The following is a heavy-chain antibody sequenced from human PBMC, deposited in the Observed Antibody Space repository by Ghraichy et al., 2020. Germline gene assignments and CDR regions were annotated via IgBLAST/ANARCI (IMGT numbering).Heavy chain of an antibody. CDR1: GFTFSSYA. J-gene: IGHJ4*02. CDR2: ISGSSANI. V-gene: IGHV3-23*01. D-gene: IGHD4-23*01. Sequence: LSLTCAASGFTFSSYAMIWVRQAPGKGLEWVSVISGSSANIYYADPLEGRFIISRDNSKNTVYLQMNSLRAEDTAVYYCAKGQSRATAITPLDYWGQGTLVTVSS. CDR3: AKGQSRATAITPLDY.